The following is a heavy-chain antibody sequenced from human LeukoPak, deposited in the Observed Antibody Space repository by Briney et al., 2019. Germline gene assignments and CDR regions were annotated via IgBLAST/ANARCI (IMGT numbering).Heavy chain of an antibody. D-gene: IGHD2-2*01. CDR3: ARVGCSSTSCYRISYYYYYGMDV. CDR2: INPNSGGT. J-gene: IGHJ6*02. V-gene: IGHV1-2*02. Sequence: ASVKVSCKASGYTFTGYYMHWVRQAPGQGLAWMGWINPNSGGTNYAQKFQGRVTMTRDTSISTAYMELSRLRSDDTAVYYCARVGCSSTSCYRISYYYYYGMDVWGQGTTVTVSS. CDR1: GYTFTGYY.